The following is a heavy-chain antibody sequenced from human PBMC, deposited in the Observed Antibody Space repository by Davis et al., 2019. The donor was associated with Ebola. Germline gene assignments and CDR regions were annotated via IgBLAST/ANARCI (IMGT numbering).Heavy chain of an antibody. D-gene: IGHD2-2*01. CDR2: ISAYNGNT. CDR1: GYTFTSYG. CDR3: ARDRTIVVVPAATGRNRYYYYYGMDV. V-gene: IGHV1-18*01. Sequence: AASVKVSCKASGYTFTSYGISWVRQAPGQGLEWMGWISAYNGNTNYAQKLQGRVTMTTDTSTSTAYMELRSLRSDDTAVYYRARDRTIVVVPAATGRNRYYYYYGMDVWGQGTTVTVSS. J-gene: IGHJ6*02.